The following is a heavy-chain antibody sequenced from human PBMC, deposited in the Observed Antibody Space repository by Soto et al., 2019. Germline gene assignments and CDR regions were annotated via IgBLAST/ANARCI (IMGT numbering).Heavy chain of an antibody. CDR2: IWYDGSNK. V-gene: IGHV3-33*01. Sequence: GGSLRLSCAASGFTFSSYGMHWVRQAPGKGLEWVAVIWYDGSNKYYADSVKGRFTISRDNSKNTLYLQMNSLRAEDTAVYYCARGAYYDSSGFLTYFDYWGQGTLVTVSS. CDR1: GFTFSSYG. J-gene: IGHJ4*02. D-gene: IGHD3-22*01. CDR3: ARGAYYDSSGFLTYFDY.